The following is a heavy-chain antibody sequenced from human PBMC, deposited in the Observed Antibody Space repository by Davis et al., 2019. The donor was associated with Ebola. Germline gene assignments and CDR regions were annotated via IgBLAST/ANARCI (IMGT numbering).Heavy chain of an antibody. CDR3: ARDEKWELQPPDY. J-gene: IGHJ4*02. D-gene: IGHD1-26*01. CDR1: GYTFTSYA. CDR2: INAGNGNT. Sequence: ASVKVSCKASGYTFTSYAMHWVRQAPGQRLEWMGWINAGNGNTKYSQKFQGRVTITRDTSASTAYMELSSLRSEDTAVYYCARDEKWELQPPDYWGQGTLVTVSS. V-gene: IGHV1-3*01.